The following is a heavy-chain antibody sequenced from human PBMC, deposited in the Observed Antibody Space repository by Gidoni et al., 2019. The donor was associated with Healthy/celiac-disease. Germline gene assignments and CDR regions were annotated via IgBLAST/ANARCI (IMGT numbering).Heavy chain of an antibody. CDR3: ARDGSGSGWYYYFDY. CDR2: ISSSGSTI. D-gene: IGHD6-19*01. V-gene: IGHV3-48*03. CDR1: GFTLSSYE. Sequence: EVKPGGSGGGLVQPGGSLGLSCADSGFTLSSYEMNWVRQAPGKGLEWVSYISSSGSTIYYADSVKGRFTISRDNAKNSLYLQMNSLRAEDTAVYYCARDGSGSGWYYYFDYWGQGTLVTVSS. J-gene: IGHJ4*02.